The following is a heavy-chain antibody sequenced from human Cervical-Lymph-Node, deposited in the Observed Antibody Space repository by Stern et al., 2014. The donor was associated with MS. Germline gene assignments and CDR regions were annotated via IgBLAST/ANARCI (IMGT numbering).Heavy chain of an antibody. CDR1: GYSFTGYD. CDR2: INPNSGGT. Sequence: QVQLVQSGAEVQKPGASVKVSCKASGYSFTGYDMHWVRQAPGQWLEWMGRINPNSGGTNYEQKFEGRVTMTRDTSINTAYMELSSLRSDDTAVYYCATVGTSDYWGQGTLVTVSS. V-gene: IGHV1-2*06. J-gene: IGHJ4*02. CDR3: ATVGTSDY.